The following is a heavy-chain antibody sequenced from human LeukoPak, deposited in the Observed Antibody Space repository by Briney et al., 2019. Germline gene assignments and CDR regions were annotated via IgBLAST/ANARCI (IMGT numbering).Heavy chain of an antibody. CDR1: GYSISSAYY. CDR3: ARGFRGDNFDY. Sequence: SETLSFTCSVSGYSISSAYYWGWIRQPPGKGLEWIGTMYHSGSTNYNPSLKSRVTISVDTSKNQFSLKLSSVTAADTAVYFCARGFRGDNFDYWGQGTLVTVSS. D-gene: IGHD7-27*01. J-gene: IGHJ4*02. CDR2: MYHSGST. V-gene: IGHV4-38-2*02.